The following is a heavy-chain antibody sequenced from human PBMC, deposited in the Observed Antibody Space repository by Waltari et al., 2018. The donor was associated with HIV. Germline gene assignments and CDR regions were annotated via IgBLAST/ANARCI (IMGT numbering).Heavy chain of an antibody. Sequence: QVQLQESGPGLVKPSETLSLTCTAPGGSLSTYYWSWIRPAAGKGLEWIGRVYASGSTNHNPSLKSRVTMSVDTSKNQFSLKLSSVTAADTAVYYCARVYCSSTSCLFDYWGQGALVTVSS. J-gene: IGHJ4*02. V-gene: IGHV4-4*07. CDR1: GGSLSTYY. CDR3: ARVYCSSTSCLFDY. CDR2: VYASGST. D-gene: IGHD2-2*01.